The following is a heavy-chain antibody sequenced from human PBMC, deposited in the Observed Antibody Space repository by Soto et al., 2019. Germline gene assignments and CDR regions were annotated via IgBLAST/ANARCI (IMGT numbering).Heavy chain of an antibody. J-gene: IGHJ4*02. D-gene: IGHD2-2*01. CDR2: ISYDGSNK. Sequence: QVQLVESGGGVVQPGRSLRLSCAASGFTFSSYAMHWVRQAPGKGLEWVAVISYDGSNKYYADSVKGRFTISRDNSKNTLYLQMNSLRAEDTAVYYWARFCISTSCYASFDYWGQGTLVTVSS. CDR1: GFTFSSYA. V-gene: IGHV3-30-3*01. CDR3: ARFCISTSCYASFDY.